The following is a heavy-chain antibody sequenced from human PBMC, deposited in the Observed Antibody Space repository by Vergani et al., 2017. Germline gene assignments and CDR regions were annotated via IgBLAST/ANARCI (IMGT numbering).Heavy chain of an antibody. CDR2: INHSGST. CDR3: ARNPKGGSGSYDAFDI. CDR1: GGSFSGYY. J-gene: IGHJ3*02. Sequence: QVQLQQWGAGLLKPSETLSLTCAVYGGSFSGYYWSWIRQPPGKGLEWIGEINHSGSTNYNPSLKSRVTISVDTSKNQFSLKLSSVTAADTAVYYCARNPKGGSGSYDAFDIWGQGTMVTVSS. D-gene: IGHD3-10*01. V-gene: IGHV4-34*01.